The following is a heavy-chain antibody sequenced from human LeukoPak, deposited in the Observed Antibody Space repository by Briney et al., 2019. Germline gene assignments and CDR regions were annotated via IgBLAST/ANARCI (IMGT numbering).Heavy chain of an antibody. CDR3: ARRTDY. J-gene: IGHJ4*02. V-gene: IGHV4-34*01. Sequence: SETLSLTCGVYGGSFSGYYWSWIRQPPGKGLEWIGEINHSGSTNYNPSLKSRVTISVDTSKNQFSLKLSSVTAADTAVYYCARRTDYWGQGTLVTVSS. CDR2: INHSGST. CDR1: GGSFSGYY.